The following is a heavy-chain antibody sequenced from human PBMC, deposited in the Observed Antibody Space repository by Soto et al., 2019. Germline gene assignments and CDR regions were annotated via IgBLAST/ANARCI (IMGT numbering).Heavy chain of an antibody. CDR1: GYTFTNYG. CDR2: ISAYNGNT. J-gene: IGHJ5*02. CDR3: ARGVGSGSYYNQYAWFDP. D-gene: IGHD3-10*01. Sequence: QVQLVQSGAEVKKPGASVKVSCKASGYTFTNYGISWVRQATGQGLEWMGWISAYNGNTKYAQKLQGRVTMTTDTSTSTAYMELRSLRSDDTAVYYCARGVGSGSYYNQYAWFDPWGKGTLVTVSS. V-gene: IGHV1-18*01.